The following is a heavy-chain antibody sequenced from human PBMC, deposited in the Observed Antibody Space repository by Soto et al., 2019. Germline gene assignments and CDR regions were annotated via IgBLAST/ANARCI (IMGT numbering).Heavy chain of an antibody. CDR1: GFTFDDYA. V-gene: IGHV3-9*01. D-gene: IGHD1-1*01. J-gene: IGHJ5*02. CDR3: AKDHQVLGFDP. Sequence: EVQLVESGGGLVQPGRSLRLYCAASGFTFDDYAMHWVRQAPGKGLEWVSGISWNSGSIGYADSVKGRFTISRDNAKNSLYLQMNSLRAEDTALYYCAKDHQVLGFDPWGQGTLVTVSS. CDR2: ISWNSGSI.